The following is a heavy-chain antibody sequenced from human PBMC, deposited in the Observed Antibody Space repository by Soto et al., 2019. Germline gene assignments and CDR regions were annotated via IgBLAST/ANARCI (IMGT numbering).Heavy chain of an antibody. J-gene: IGHJ4*02. CDR1: GSSFTDIY. D-gene: IGHD6-19*01. V-gene: IGHV1-2*02. Sequence: ASVTVSCTASGSSFTDIYMHWVRQAPGQGLEWLGWINPNSGDTVYPQKFQGRVTMTRDTSISTAYMELSGLTSDDTAVYYCARDVIEVAALDYWGQGTPVTVS. CDR2: INPNSGDT. CDR3: ARDVIEVAALDY.